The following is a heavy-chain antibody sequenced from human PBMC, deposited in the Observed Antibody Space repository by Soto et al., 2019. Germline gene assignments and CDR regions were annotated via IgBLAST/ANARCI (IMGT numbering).Heavy chain of an antibody. CDR2: IGGGGGST. Sequence: EVQLLESGGGLVQPGGSLRLSCAASGFTFTSYAMSWVRQAPGKGLEWVSGIGGGGGSTYYADSVKGRFTISKDNYNNPQHLQMNSLRADDTAMYYCAKATKGSLYYYFGMDVWGQGTPVTVSP. CDR3: AKATKGSLYYYFGMDV. V-gene: IGHV3-23*01. CDR1: GFTFTSYA. J-gene: IGHJ6*01.